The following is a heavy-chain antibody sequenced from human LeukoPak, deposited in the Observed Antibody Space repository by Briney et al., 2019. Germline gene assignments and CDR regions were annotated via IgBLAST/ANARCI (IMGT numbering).Heavy chain of an antibody. D-gene: IGHD6-19*01. Sequence: GGSLRLSCAASGFTFDDYGMSWVRQAPGKGLEWVSGINWNGGSTGYTDSVKGRFTISRDNAKNSLYLQMNSLRAEDTALYYCARGFSSGFPFDYWGQGTLVTVS. CDR3: ARGFSSGFPFDY. V-gene: IGHV3-20*04. CDR2: INWNGGST. J-gene: IGHJ4*02. CDR1: GFTFDDYG.